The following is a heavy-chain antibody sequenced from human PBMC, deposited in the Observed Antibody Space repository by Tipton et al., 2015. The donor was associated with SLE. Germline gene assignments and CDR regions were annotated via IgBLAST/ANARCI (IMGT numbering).Heavy chain of an antibody. D-gene: IGHD6-6*01. CDR2: VSDSGATT. Sequence: SLRLSCAASGITFSSYAMSWVRQAPGKGLDWVSVVSDSGATTYYADSVRGRFTISRDNSKSTLYLQMNNLGVEDTGIYYCAKESRPNDYWGRGTLVTVSS. V-gene: IGHV3-23*01. CDR1: GITFSSYA. J-gene: IGHJ4*02. CDR3: AKESRPNDY.